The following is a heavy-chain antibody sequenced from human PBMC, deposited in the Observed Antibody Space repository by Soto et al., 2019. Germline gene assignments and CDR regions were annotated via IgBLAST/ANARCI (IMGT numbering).Heavy chain of an antibody. CDR2: ISSSSSYI. Sequence: GGSLRLSCAASGFTFSSYSMNWVRQAPGKGLEWVSSISSSSSYIYYADSVKGRFTISRDNAKNSLYLQMNSLRAEDTAVYYCARDFGVLVDIVGEGYGMDVWGQGTTVTVSS. CDR1: GFTFSSYS. V-gene: IGHV3-21*01. CDR3: ARDFGVLVDIVGEGYGMDV. J-gene: IGHJ6*02. D-gene: IGHD5-12*01.